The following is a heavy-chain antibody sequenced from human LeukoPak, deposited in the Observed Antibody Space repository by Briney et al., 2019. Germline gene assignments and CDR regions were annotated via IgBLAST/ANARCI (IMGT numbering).Heavy chain of an antibody. CDR2: IYYSGST. Sequence: ASETLSLTCAVYGGSFSGYYWSWIRQPPGKGLEWIGYIYYSGSTNYNPSLKSRVTISVDTSKNQFSLKLSSVTAADTAVYYCARSAVAGNRSVWFDPWAREPWSPSPQ. J-gene: IGHJ5*02. D-gene: IGHD6-19*01. CDR1: GGSFSGYY. CDR3: ARSAVAGNRSVWFDP. V-gene: IGHV4-59*01.